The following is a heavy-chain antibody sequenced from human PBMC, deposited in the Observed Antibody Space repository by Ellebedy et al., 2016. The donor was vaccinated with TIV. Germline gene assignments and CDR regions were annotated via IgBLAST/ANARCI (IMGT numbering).Heavy chain of an antibody. J-gene: IGHJ4*02. CDR2: IYYSGST. D-gene: IGHD6-19*01. CDR3: ARYPGVAAHYFDY. V-gene: IGHV4-59*01. CDR1: GGSISSYY. Sequence: MPSETLSLTCTVSGGSISSYYWSWIRQPPGKGLEWIGYIYYSGSTNYNPSLKSRVTISVDTYKNQCALKLSSVTAADTAVYYCARYPGVAAHYFDYWGQGTLVTVSS.